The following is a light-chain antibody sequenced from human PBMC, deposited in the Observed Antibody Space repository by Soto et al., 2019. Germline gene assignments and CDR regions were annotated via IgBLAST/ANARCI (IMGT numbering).Light chain of an antibody. J-gene: IGLJ1*01. CDR3: SSYTSSRTYV. Sequence: QSALTQPASVSGSPGQSITISCTGTSSDIGRYNYVSWYQQYPGKAPKFMIYDVSNRPSGVSNRFSGSKSGNTASLTISGLQAEDEADYYCSSYTSSRTYVFGTGTKVTVL. CDR2: DVS. V-gene: IGLV2-14*01. CDR1: SSDIGRYNY.